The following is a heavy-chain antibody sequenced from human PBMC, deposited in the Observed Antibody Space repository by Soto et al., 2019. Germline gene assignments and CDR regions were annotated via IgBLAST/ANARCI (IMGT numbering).Heavy chain of an antibody. V-gene: IGHV3-23*01. CDR3: AKRPLTAAGFDY. CDR2: ITGSGGGT. D-gene: IGHD6-13*01. J-gene: IGHJ4*02. CDR1: GFTLSNYA. Sequence: GGSLRLSCSASGFTLSNYAMTWVRQAPGKGLEWVSVITGSGGGTYFVDSVKGRFTISRDNSKNTVYLQMNSLRAEDTAVYYCAKRPLTAAGFDYWGQGTLVTVSS.